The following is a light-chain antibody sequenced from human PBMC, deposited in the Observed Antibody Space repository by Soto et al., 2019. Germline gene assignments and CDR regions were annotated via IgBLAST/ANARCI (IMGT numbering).Light chain of an antibody. Sequence: QSALTQPASVSGSPGQSITISCTGTSSDVGGYNSVSWYQHHPGKTPKLMIYGVSNRPSVISKRLSGSKSGNTASLTISGLQTEDEADYYCSSFLSSTTLALCVFGTGTKLTVL. J-gene: IGLJ1*01. V-gene: IGLV2-14*03. CDR2: GVS. CDR1: SSDVGGYNS. CDR3: SSFLSSTTLALCV.